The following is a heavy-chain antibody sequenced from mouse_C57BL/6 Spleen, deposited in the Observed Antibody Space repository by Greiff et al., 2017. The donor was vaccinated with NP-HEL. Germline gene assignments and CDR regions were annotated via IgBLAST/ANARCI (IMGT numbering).Heavy chain of an antibody. V-gene: IGHV10-1*01. D-gene: IGHD1-1*01. J-gene: IGHJ2*01. CDR1: GFSFNTYA. CDR2: IRSKSNNYAT. CDR3: VRDYGSSYGYFDY. Sequence: EVKLQESGGGLVQPKGSLKLSCAASGFSFNTYAMNWVRQAPGKGLEWVARIRSKSNNYATYYADSVKDRFTISRDDSESMLYLQMNNLKTEDTAMYYCVRDYGSSYGYFDYWGQGTTLTVSS.